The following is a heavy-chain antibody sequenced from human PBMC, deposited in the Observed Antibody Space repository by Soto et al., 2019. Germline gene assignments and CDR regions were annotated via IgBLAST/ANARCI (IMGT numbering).Heavy chain of an antibody. CDR2: INAGNGNT. Sequence: ASAKVSCKGFGYTFPSYAMHLVRQAPGQRVEWMGWINAGNGNTKYSQKFQGRVTITRDTSASTAYMELSSLRSEDTAVYYCARDEATMVRGVIITNWFDPWGQGILVTVSS. CDR1: GYTFPSYA. J-gene: IGHJ5*02. D-gene: IGHD3-10*01. V-gene: IGHV1-3*01. CDR3: ARDEATMVRGVIITNWFDP.